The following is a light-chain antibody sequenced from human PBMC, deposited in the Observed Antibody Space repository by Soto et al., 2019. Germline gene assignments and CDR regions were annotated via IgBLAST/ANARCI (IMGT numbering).Light chain of an antibody. J-gene: IGKJ1*01. CDR3: LQNYNYPWS. V-gene: IGKV1-6*01. CDR2: AAS. Sequence: LQMTQSPSSLSAPVGDRVTITCRAIQGIRNDLGWYQQKPGKAPKLLIYAASILQCGVPSRFSGSGSGTDFTFTISSLQPEDFATYYCLQNYNYPWSFGQGKKVDIK. CDR1: QGIRND.